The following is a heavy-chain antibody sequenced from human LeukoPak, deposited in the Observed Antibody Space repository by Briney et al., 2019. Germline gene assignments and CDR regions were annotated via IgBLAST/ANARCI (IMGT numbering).Heavy chain of an antibody. V-gene: IGHV3-48*04. CDR1: GFTFSSYS. D-gene: IGHD5-18*01. Sequence: GGSLRLSCAASGFTFSSYSMNWVRQAPGKGLEWVSYISSSSSTIYYADSVKGRFTISRDNAKNSLYLQMNSLRAEDTAVYYCAKILPYSYGLSIDYWGQGTLVTVSS. CDR3: AKILPYSYGLSIDY. J-gene: IGHJ4*02. CDR2: ISSSSSTI.